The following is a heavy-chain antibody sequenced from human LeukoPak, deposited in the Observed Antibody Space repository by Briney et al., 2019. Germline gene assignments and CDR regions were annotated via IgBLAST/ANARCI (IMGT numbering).Heavy chain of an antibody. CDR1: GYTFTGYY. Sequence: ASVKVSGKASGYTFTGYYMHWVRQAPGQGLEWMGWINPNSGGTNYAQKFQGRVTMTRDTSISTAYMELSRLRSDDTAVYYCARVGGYHYYYMDVWGKGTTVTVSS. V-gene: IGHV1-2*02. J-gene: IGHJ6*03. D-gene: IGHD1-26*01. CDR3: ARVGGYHYYYMDV. CDR2: INPNSGGT.